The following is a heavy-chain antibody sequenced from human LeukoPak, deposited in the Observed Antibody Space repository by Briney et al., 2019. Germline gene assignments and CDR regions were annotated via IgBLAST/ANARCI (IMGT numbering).Heavy chain of an antibody. D-gene: IGHD3-10*01. Sequence: SETLSLTCTVSGGSISSYYWSWIRQPPGKGLEWIGSIYQSGSTYYNPSLKSRVTISLDTSKNQFSLKLNSVTAADTAVYYCARIWDYWGQGTLVTVSS. CDR2: IYQSGST. V-gene: IGHV4-59*08. CDR3: ARIWDY. J-gene: IGHJ4*02. CDR1: GGSISSYY.